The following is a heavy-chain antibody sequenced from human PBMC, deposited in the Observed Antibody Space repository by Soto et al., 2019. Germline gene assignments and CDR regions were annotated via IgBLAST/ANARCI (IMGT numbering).Heavy chain of an antibody. J-gene: IGHJ4*02. CDR1: GFTFSSYG. CDR2: ISYDGSNK. Sequence: ESGGGVVQPGRSLRLSCAASGFTFSSYGMHWVRQAPGKGLEWVAVISYDGSNKYYADSVKGRFTISRDNSKNTLYLQMNSLRAEDTAVYYCAKAYYGSGGGYFDYWGQGTLVTVSS. CDR3: AKAYYGSGGGYFDY. D-gene: IGHD3-10*01. V-gene: IGHV3-30*18.